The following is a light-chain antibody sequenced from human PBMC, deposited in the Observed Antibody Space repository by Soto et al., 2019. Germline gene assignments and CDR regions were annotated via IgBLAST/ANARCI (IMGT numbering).Light chain of an antibody. CDR1: QCFXNNH. CDR3: YQYGRTTPT. CDR2: RVS. V-gene: IGKV3-20*01. J-gene: IGKJ1*01. Sequence: MVVTQCPCPLSLSPGEGATLSCRASQCFXNNHFAWFRQKPGQAPRLLXGRVSNTATGSPDRLSGSGSGTDFTRTISRLDPENFGGFYCYQYGRTTPTFGQGTKVDIK.